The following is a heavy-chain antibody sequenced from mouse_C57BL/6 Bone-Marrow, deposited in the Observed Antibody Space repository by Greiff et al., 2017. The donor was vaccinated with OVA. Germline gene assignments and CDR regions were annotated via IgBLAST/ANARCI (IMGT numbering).Heavy chain of an antibody. D-gene: IGHD1-3*01. Sequence: VQLQQPGAELVKPGASVKLSCKASGYTFTSYWMHWVKQRPGPGLEWIGMIHPNSGSTNYNEKFKSKATLTVDKSSNTAYMQLSSLSSEDSAVYYCAKLSGSWFAYWGQGTLVTVSA. CDR3: AKLSGSWFAY. CDR2: IHPNSGST. CDR1: GYTFTSYW. V-gene: IGHV1-64*01. J-gene: IGHJ3*01.